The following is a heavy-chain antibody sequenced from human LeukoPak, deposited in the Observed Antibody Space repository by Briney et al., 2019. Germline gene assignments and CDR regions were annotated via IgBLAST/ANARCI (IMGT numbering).Heavy chain of an antibody. CDR2: IYHSGTT. J-gene: IGHJ4*02. CDR3: AMYRRLIQGGFDC. CDR1: YGSISSAGYY. V-gene: IGHV4-31*03. Sequence: SETLSLTCTVSYGSISSAGYYWTWIRQHPGKGLEWIGFIYHSGTTYYTPSLKSRVSMSVDTSKNEFSLKLTSVTAADTPMYYCAMYRRLIQGGFDCWGQGTLVTVSS. D-gene: IGHD5-18*01.